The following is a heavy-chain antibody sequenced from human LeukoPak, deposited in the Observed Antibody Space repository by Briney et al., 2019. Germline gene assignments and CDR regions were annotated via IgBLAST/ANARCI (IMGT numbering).Heavy chain of an antibody. Sequence: PEPLSLTCTVSGGSISGYYWSWIRQPAGKGLECIGRIYTSGSTNYNPSLKSRVTMSVDTSKNQFSLNLSSVTAADTAVYYCARGSSRTFDYWGQGTLVTVSS. J-gene: IGHJ4*02. V-gene: IGHV4-4*07. CDR2: IYTSGST. CDR1: GGSISGYY. CDR3: ARGSSRTFDY.